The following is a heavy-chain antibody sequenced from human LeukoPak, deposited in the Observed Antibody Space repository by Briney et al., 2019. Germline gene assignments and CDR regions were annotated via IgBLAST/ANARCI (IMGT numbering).Heavy chain of an antibody. V-gene: IGHV4-59*01. CDR2: IYYTGGT. J-gene: IGHJ4*02. CDR1: GGSISTYY. CDR3: ARVHVGESTYGLFDS. Sequence: KTSETLSLTCNVSGGSISTYYWSWIRQPPGKGLEWIGYIYYTGGTKYNPSLKSRVTISVDTSKAQFSLKLNSVTAADTAVYFCARVHVGESTYGLFDSWGQGTLVTVSS. D-gene: IGHD2-8*01.